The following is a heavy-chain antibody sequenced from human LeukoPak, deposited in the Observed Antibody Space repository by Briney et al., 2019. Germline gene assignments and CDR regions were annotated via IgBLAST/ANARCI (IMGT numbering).Heavy chain of an antibody. Sequence: GGSLRLSCAASGFTFSSYWMSWVRQAPGKGLEWVANIKQDGSEKYYVDSVKGRFTISRDNAKNSLYLQMNSQRAEDTAVYYCARAYYDFWSGYPHYFDYWGQGTLVTVSS. D-gene: IGHD3-3*01. CDR3: ARAYYDFWSGYPHYFDY. CDR1: GFTFSSYW. CDR2: IKQDGSEK. J-gene: IGHJ4*02. V-gene: IGHV3-7*01.